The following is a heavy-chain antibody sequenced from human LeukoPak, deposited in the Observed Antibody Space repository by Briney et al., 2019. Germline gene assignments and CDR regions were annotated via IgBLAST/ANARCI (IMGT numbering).Heavy chain of an antibody. CDR2: INHSGST. D-gene: IGHD6-6*01. Sequence: SETLSPTCAVYGGSFSGYYWSWIRQPPGKGLEWIGEINHSGSTNYNPSLKSRVTISVDTSKNQFSLKLSSVTAADTAVYYCARDWAEYSSSYYYYYGMDVWGQGTTVTVSS. CDR1: GGSFSGYY. CDR3: ARDWAEYSSSYYYYYGMDV. J-gene: IGHJ6*02. V-gene: IGHV4-34*01.